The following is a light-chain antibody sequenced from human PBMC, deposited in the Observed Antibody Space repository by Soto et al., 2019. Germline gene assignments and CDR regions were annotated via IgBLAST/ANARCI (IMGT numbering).Light chain of an antibody. Sequence: DIQITQSPSSLSASVGDRVPITCRASQSISSCVDWYQQKPGKATNLLIYAASSLRSGVPSRFSGSGSGTDFTLTISSLQPDDFATYYCQHCYSSSQAFGQGTKVDIK. J-gene: IGKJ1*01. CDR3: QHCYSSSQA. V-gene: IGKV1-39*01. CDR2: AAS. CDR1: QSISSC.